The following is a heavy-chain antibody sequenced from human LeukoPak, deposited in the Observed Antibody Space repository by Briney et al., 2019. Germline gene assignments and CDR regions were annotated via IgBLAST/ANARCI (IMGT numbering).Heavy chain of an antibody. V-gene: IGHV3-15*01. CDR3: TTDWGYYDSSGYVNY. D-gene: IGHD3-22*01. J-gene: IGHJ4*02. CDR2: IKGKTDGGTT. CDR1: GFTFSNAW. Sequence: PGGSLRLSCAASGFTFSNAWMSWVRQAPGKGLEWVGRIKGKTDGGTTDHAAPVKGRFTISRDDSKNTLYLQMNSLKTEDTAVYYCTTDWGYYDSSGYVNYWGQGTLVTVSS.